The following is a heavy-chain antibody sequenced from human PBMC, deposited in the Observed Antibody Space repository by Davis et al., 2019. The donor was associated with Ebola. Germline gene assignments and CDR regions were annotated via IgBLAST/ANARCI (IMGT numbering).Heavy chain of an antibody. CDR1: GDSVSTAG. CDR2: TYYNSKWYN. Sequence: PSETLSLTCAISGDSVSTAGWNWIRQSPSRGLEWLGRTYYNSKWYNEYAVSVKSRITINPDTSKNQFSLQLNSVTPEDTAVYYCTRGWLRGWFDPWGQGTLVTVSS. CDR3: TRGWLRGWFDP. J-gene: IGHJ5*02. V-gene: IGHV6-1*01. D-gene: IGHD5-12*01.